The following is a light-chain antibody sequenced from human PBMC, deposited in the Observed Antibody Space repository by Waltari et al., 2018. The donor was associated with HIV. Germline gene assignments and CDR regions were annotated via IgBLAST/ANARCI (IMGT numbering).Light chain of an antibody. V-gene: IGLV2-14*01. CDR1: SSDVGGYNY. CDR3: SSSSTTTTFG. Sequence: QSALTQPASVSGSPGQSITISCTGISSDVGGYNYVSWYQQHPGNAPKLMIYDVSKRPSGVSSRFSGSKSGNTASLTISGLQAEDEAAYYCSSSSTTTTFGFGGGTQLTVL. CDR2: DVS. J-gene: IGLJ3*02.